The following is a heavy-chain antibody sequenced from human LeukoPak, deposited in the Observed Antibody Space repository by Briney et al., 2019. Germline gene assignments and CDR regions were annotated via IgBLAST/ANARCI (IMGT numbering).Heavy chain of an antibody. CDR3: ARGQTYSGRIFDY. V-gene: IGHV6-1*01. CDR2: TYYRSKWYS. Sequence: SQTLSLTSAISVDSFSSTTAACKWIRQSPSRGLEWLGRTYYRSKWYSDFAEYVKSRITIDPDTTKNQFSMRLNSVTPDDPAVYFCARGQTYSGRIFDYWGQGTLVSVSS. CDR1: VDSFSSTTAA. D-gene: IGHD5-12*01. J-gene: IGHJ4*02.